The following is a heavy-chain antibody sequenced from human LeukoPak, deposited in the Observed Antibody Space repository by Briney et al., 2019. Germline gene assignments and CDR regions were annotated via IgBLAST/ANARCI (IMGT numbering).Heavy chain of an antibody. D-gene: IGHD2-21*01. CDR2: IYYSGST. V-gene: IGHV4-39*01. CDR3: ASFVIAMDTYYFDY. CDR1: GGSISSSSYY. J-gene: IGHJ4*02. Sequence: PSETLSLTCTVSGGSISSSSYYWGWIRQPPGKGLEWIGSIYYSGSTYYNPSLKSRVTISVDTSKNQFSLKLSSVTAADTAVYYCASFVIAMDTYYFDYWGQGTLVTVSS.